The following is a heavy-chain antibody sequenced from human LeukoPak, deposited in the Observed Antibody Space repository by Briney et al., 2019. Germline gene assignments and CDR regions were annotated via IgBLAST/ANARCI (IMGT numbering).Heavy chain of an antibody. Sequence: SETLSLTCTVSGGSISSGSYYWSWIRQPAGKGLEWIGSIYYSGSTYYNPSLKSRVTISVDTSKNQFSLKLSSVTAADTAVYYCARVGYYYDSSGYPLGWFDPWGQGTLVTVSS. CDR2: IYYSGST. V-gene: IGHV4-39*07. D-gene: IGHD3-22*01. J-gene: IGHJ5*02. CDR3: ARVGYYYDSSGYPLGWFDP. CDR1: GGSISSGSYY.